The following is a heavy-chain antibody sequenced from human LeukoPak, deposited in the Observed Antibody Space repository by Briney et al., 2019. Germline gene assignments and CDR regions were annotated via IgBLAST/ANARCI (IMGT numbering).Heavy chain of an antibody. V-gene: IGHV3-33*05. Sequence: GGSLRLSCAAXXXTXSSYGMXXXXQXXXXXXXXXTAIQYDGSKTYYADSVKGRFTISRDQSKNTLDLQMSSLRDEDTAMYYXARDSCSSPSCFDLWGQGTLVTVSS. CDR1: XXTXSSYG. D-gene: IGHD2-2*01. J-gene: IGHJ4*02. CDR2: IQYDGSKT. CDR3: ARDSCSSPSCFDL.